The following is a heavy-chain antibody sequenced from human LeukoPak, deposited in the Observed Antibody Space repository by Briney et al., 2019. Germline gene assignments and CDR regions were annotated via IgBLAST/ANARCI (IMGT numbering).Heavy chain of an antibody. D-gene: IGHD2-21*02. CDR1: GFTFGPFW. CDR2: FNSDGRTT. V-gene: IGHV3-74*01. CDR3: ARELPREVTLDY. J-gene: IGHJ4*01. Sequence: PGGSLRLSCAASGFTFGPFWMHWVRQAPGKGLVWVSRFNSDGRTTNYADSVKGRFTISRDNAKNTLYLQMNSLRAEDTAVYYCARELPREVTLDYWGQGTLVTVSP.